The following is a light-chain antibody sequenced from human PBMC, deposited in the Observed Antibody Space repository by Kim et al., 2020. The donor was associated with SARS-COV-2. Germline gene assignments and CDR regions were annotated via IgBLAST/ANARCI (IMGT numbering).Light chain of an antibody. CDR1: QSLLQSNGYNY. J-gene: IGKJ2*03. CDR2: LGS. Sequence: PASISCRSSQSLLQSNGYNYLDWYLQKPGQSPPLLIYLGSNRASGVSDRFSGSGSGTDFTLKISRVEAEDVGVYYCMQALQTHPYSFGQGTKLEI. CDR3: MQALQTHPYS. V-gene: IGKV2-28*01.